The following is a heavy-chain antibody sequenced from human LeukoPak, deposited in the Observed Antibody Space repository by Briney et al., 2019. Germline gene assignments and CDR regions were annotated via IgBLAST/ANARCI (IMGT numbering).Heavy chain of an antibody. Sequence: SETLSLTCAVSGGSITSDYWSWIRQPPGKRLEWPGFISHSGSSNYNPSLKCRVTMSVDTSKTQFSVRLSSVTAADTAIYYCARVRGAVDALGWFDPWGQGTLVTVSS. D-gene: IGHD1-26*01. J-gene: IGHJ5*02. CDR1: GGSITSDY. CDR2: ISHSGSS. CDR3: ARVRGAVDALGWFDP. V-gene: IGHV4-59*01.